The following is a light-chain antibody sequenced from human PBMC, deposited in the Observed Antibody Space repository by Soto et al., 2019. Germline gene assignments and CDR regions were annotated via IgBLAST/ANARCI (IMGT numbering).Light chain of an antibody. J-gene: IGLJ3*02. V-gene: IGLV6-57*03. CDR3: QSYDSSSWV. CDR2: EDN. Sequence: NFMLTQPHSVSESPGKTVTISCTRSSGSIASNYVQWYQQRPGSAPTTVIYEDNQRPSGVPDRFSGSIDSSSNSASLTISGLKNEDEADYYCQSYDSSSWVFGGGTKLTVL. CDR1: SGSIASNY.